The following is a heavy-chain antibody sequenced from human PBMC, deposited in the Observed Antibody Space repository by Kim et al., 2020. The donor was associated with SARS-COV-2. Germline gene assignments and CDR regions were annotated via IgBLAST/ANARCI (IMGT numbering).Heavy chain of an antibody. D-gene: IGHD3-10*01. CDR3: AKDSPYGSGSLPDYFDF. J-gene: IGHJ4*02. V-gene: IGHV3-9*01. Sequence: SVKGRFTISRDNAKNFLYLQMNSLRAEDTALYYCAKDSPYGSGSLPDYFDFRGQGTLVTVSS.